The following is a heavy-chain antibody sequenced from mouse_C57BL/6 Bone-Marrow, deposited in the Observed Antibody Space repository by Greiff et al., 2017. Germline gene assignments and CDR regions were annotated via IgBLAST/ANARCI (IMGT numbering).Heavy chain of an antibody. J-gene: IGHJ2*01. D-gene: IGHD1-1*02. Sequence: EVQLVESGPVLVKPGASVKMSCKASGYTFTDYYMNWVKQSHGKSLEWIGVINPYNGGTSYNQKFKGKATVTVDKSSSTAYMELNSLTSEDSAVYNWAIGDYRNDWGQGTTLTVSS. CDR2: INPYNGGT. CDR3: AIGDYRND. CDR1: GYTFTDYY. V-gene: IGHV1-19*01.